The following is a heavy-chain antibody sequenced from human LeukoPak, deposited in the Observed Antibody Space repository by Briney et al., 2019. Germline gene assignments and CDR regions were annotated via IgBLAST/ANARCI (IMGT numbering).Heavy chain of an antibody. J-gene: IGHJ6*03. CDR3: ATASPEPYYYYYMDV. CDR1: GYTFTGYY. CDR2: INPNSGGT. V-gene: IGHV1-2*02. Sequence: ASVKVSCKASGYTFTGYYMHWVRQAPGQGLEWMGWINPNSGGTNYAQKFQGRVTMTRDTSISTAYMELSRLRSEDTAVYYCATASPEPYYYYYMDVWGKGTTVTVSS.